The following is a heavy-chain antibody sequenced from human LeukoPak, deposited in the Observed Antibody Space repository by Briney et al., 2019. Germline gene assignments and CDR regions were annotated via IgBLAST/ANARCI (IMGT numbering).Heavy chain of an antibody. CDR2: INHSGST. D-gene: IGHD6-19*01. Sequence: PSETLSLTCTVSGGSISSYYWSWIRQPPGKGLEWIGEINHSGSTNYNPSLKSRVTISVDTSKNQFSLKLSSVTAADTAVYYCASGWQYAFDIWGQGTMVTVSS. V-gene: IGHV4-34*01. CDR3: ASGWQYAFDI. CDR1: GGSISSYY. J-gene: IGHJ3*02.